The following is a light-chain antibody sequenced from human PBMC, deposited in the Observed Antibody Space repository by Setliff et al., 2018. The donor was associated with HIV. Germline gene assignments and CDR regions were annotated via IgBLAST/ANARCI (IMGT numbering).Light chain of an antibody. Sequence: EIVLTQSPDTLSLSPGERATLSCRASQSVSGRHLAWYQHKPGQAPRLLIYGASSRATGIPDRFSGSGSGTDFTLTISRLEPADFAVYYCQQFGSSPCTFGGGTKVDSK. CDR3: QQFGSSPCT. CDR2: GAS. CDR1: QSVSGRH. J-gene: IGKJ4*01. V-gene: IGKV3-20*01.